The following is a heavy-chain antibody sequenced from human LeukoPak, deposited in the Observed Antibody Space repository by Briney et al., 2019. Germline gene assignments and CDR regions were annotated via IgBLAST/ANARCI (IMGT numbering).Heavy chain of an antibody. CDR3: VKGSFFYYDASGYNYFDY. D-gene: IGHD3-22*01. J-gene: IGHJ4*02. Sequence: GGSLRLSCAASGFTFSSFAMGWVRQAPGKGLEWVSAISGSGGMTYSADSVKGRFSISRDNSNHTLYLQMNSLRAEDTAIYYCVKGSFFYYDASGYNYFDYWGQGTLVTVSS. CDR1: GFTFSSFA. V-gene: IGHV3-23*01. CDR2: ISGSGGMT.